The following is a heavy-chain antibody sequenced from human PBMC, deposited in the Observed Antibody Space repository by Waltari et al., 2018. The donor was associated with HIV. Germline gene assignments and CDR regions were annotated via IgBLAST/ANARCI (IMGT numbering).Heavy chain of an antibody. J-gene: IGHJ4*02. V-gene: IGHV3-48*01. CDR1: GFTFSSYS. CDR2: ISSSGSTI. D-gene: IGHD1-26*01. Sequence: EVQLVESGGGLVQPGGSLRLSCAAFGFTFSSYSMNWVRQAPGKGLEWVSYISSSGSTIYYADSVRGRFTISRDNAKNSLYLQLNSLRAEDTAVYYCARDYSGTYADFDYWGQGTLVTVSS. CDR3: ARDYSGTYADFDY.